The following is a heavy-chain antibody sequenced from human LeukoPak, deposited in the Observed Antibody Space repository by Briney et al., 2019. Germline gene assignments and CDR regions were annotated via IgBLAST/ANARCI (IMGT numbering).Heavy chain of an antibody. CDR2: ISAYNGNT. V-gene: IGHV1-18*01. CDR3: ARAPAGPYSSSWYEGGYFDY. D-gene: IGHD6-13*01. CDR1: GYTFTSYG. J-gene: IGHJ4*02. Sequence: ASVKVSCKASGYTFTSYGISWVRQAPGQGLEWMGWISAYNGNTNYAQKLQGRVTMTTDTSTSTAYMELRSLRSDDTAVYYCARAPAGPYSSSWYEGGYFDYWGQGTLVTVSS.